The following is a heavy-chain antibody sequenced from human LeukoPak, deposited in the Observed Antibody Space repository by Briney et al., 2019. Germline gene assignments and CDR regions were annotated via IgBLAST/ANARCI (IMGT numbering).Heavy chain of an antibody. CDR2: ISCSGST. CDR3: ASIRFGNLIIIEA. J-gene: IGHJ5*02. CDR1: GGSINNNY. V-gene: IGHV4-59*08. Sequence: PSETLSLTCTVSGGSINNNYWSWIRQPPGKGLEWIGYISCSGSTNYNPSLKSRVTISVDASKNQFSLKVSSVTAADTAVYYCASIRFGNLIIIEAWGQGTLVTVSS. D-gene: IGHD1-7*01.